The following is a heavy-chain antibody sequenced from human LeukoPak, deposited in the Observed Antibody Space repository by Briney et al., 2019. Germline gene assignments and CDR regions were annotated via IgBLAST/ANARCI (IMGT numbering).Heavy chain of an antibody. J-gene: IGHJ6*02. CDR1: GGSISSGDYY. D-gene: IGHD4-17*01. V-gene: IGHV4-30-4*01. CDR2: IYYSGST. CDR3: ARDRRSYRFYGMDV. Sequence: PSETLSLTCTVSGGSISSGDYYWSWIRQPPGKGLERIGYIYYSGSTYYSPSLKSRVTISVDTSKNQFSLKLSSMTAADTAVYYCARDRRSYRFYGMDVWGQGTTVTVSS.